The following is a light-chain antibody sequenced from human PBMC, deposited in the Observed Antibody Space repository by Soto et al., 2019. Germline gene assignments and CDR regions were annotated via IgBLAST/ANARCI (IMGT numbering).Light chain of an antibody. CDR3: SSYTRTDTVV. V-gene: IGLV2-14*01. CDR2: EVT. Sequence: QSVLTQPASVSGSPGQSITISCTGTSSDVGAYDYVSWYQQHPGKAPKIMIYEVTNRPSGVSNRFSGSKSGNTASLTISGLQAEDEADYYCSSYTRTDTVVFGGATKVTVL. J-gene: IGLJ2*01. CDR1: SSDVGAYDY.